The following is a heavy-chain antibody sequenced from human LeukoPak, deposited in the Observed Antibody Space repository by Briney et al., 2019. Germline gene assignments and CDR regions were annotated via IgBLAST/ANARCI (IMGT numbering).Heavy chain of an antibody. CDR2: INSDGSST. CDR1: GFTFSSYA. CDR3: ATTLAAVAGFDY. J-gene: IGHJ4*02. D-gene: IGHD6-19*01. V-gene: IGHV3-74*01. Sequence: GRSLRLSCAASGFTFSSYAMHWVRQAPGKGLVWVSRINSDGSSTSYADSVKGRFTISRDNAKNTLYLQMNSLRAEDTAVYYCATTLAAVAGFDYWGQGTLVTVSS.